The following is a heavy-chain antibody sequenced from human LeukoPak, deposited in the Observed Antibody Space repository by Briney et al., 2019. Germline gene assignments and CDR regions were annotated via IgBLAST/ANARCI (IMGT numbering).Heavy chain of an antibody. J-gene: IGHJ4*02. V-gene: IGHV3-33*01. CDR1: GFTFSSYG. Sequence: GGSLRLSCAASGFTFSSYGMHWVRQAPGKGLEWVAVIWYDGSNKYYADSVKGRFTISRDNSENTLYLQMNSLRAEDTAVYYCARVPHAEYCSSTSCYLAYWGQGTLVTVSS. D-gene: IGHD2-2*01. CDR3: ARVPHAEYCSSTSCYLAY. CDR2: IWYDGSNK.